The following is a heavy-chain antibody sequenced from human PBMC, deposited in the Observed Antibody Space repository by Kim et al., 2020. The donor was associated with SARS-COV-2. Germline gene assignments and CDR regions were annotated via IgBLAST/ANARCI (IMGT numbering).Heavy chain of an antibody. J-gene: IGHJ6*02. CDR3: ARGGPLEWLLSPYYYGMDV. D-gene: IGHD3-3*01. V-gene: IGHV3-23*01. CDR1: GFTFSSYA. Sequence: GGSLRLSCAASGFTFSSYAMSWVRQAPGKGLEWVSAISGSGGSTYYADSVKGRFTISRDNSKNTLYLQMNSLRAEDTAVYYCARGGPLEWLLSPYYYGMDVWGQGTTVTVSS. CDR2: ISGSGGST.